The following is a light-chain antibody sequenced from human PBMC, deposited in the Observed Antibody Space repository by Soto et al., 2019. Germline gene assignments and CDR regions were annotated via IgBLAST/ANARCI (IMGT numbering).Light chain of an antibody. V-gene: IGKV3-20*01. CDR1: QSVSNNY. CDR3: QQYGRSGT. J-gene: IGKJ1*01. Sequence: EIVLTQSPGTLSLSPGERATLSCRASQSVSNNYLAWYQQKPGQAPRLLIYGASNRATGIPDRFSGSGSGTDFTLTSSRREAEDFAAYYCQQYGRSGTFGQGTKVEIK. CDR2: GAS.